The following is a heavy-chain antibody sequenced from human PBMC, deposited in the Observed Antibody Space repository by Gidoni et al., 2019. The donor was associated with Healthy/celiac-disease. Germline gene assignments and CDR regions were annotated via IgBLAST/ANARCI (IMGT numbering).Heavy chain of an antibody. D-gene: IGHD1-26*01. J-gene: IGHJ4*02. CDR3: ASPHDSGSFH. CDR1: GFTFSSYW. V-gene: IGHV3-74*01. CDR2: INSDGSRT. Sequence: DVQLVESGGGLVQPGWSLRLSCAASGFTFSSYWMHWVRQAPGKGLVWVSRINSDGSRTSYADSVKGRFTISRDNAKNTLYLQMNSLRAEDTAVYYCASPHDSGSFHWGQGTLVTVSS.